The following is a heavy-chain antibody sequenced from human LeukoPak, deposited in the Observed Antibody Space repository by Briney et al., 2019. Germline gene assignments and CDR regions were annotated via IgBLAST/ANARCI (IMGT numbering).Heavy chain of an antibody. CDR1: GYTFTGYY. V-gene: IGHV1-2*02. CDR2: INPNSGGT. D-gene: IGHD5-12*01. J-gene: IGHJ4*02. CDR3: AISFDVDIVATINI. Sequence: ASVKVSCKASGYTFTGYYMHWVRQAPGQGLEWMGWINPNSGGTNYAQKFQGRVTMTRDTSIRTAYMELSRLRSDDTAVYYCAISFDVDIVATINIWGQGTLVTVSS.